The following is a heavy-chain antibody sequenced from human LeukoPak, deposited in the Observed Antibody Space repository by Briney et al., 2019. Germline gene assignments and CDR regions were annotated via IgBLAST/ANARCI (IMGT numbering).Heavy chain of an antibody. J-gene: IGHJ4*02. Sequence: SETLSLTCTVSGGSISSYYWSWIRQPPGKGLEWIGYIYYSGSTNYNPSLKSRVTISVDTSKNQFSLKLSSVTAADTAVYYCARSLTIFGVVKSFDYWGQGTLVTVSS. CDR2: IYYSGST. D-gene: IGHD3-3*01. V-gene: IGHV4-59*01. CDR3: ARSLTIFGVVKSFDY. CDR1: GGSISSYY.